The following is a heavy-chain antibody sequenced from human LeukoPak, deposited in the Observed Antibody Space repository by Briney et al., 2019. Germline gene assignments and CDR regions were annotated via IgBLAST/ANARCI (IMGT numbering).Heavy chain of an antibody. D-gene: IGHD5-12*01. CDR1: GGSISSYY. J-gene: IGHJ6*03. CDR3: ARTTEGYAGGPGYSYYYYMDV. V-gene: IGHV4-59*01. CDR2: IHYSGST. Sequence: PSETLSLTCTVSGGSISSYYWSCIRQPPGKGLEWIGYIHYSGSTHYNPSLKSRVTISVDTSKNQVSLKLRSVTAADTAVYYCARTTEGYAGGPGYSYYYYMDVWGKGTTVTISS.